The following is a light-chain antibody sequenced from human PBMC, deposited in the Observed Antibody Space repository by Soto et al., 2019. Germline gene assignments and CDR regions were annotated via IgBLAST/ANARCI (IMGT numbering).Light chain of an antibody. CDR3: SSYTSSSIDYV. Sequence: QSVLTQPASVSGSPGQSITISCTGTSSDVGGYNYVSWYQQHPGKAPKLMIYEVSNRPSGVSNRFSGSKSGNTASLTISGLQAEDEADYYCSSYTSSSIDYVFGPGTTLTVL. J-gene: IGLJ1*01. V-gene: IGLV2-14*01. CDR1: SSDVGGYNY. CDR2: EVS.